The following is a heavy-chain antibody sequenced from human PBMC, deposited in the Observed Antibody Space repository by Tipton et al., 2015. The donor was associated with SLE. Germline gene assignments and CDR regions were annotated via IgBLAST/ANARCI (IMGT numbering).Heavy chain of an antibody. CDR1: VYSFTSYW. J-gene: IGHJ3*02. CDR2: IYAADSDT. V-gene: IGHV5-51*03. CDR3: AREVGWAFDI. Sequence: QSGPEVKKPGESLKISCKGSVYSFTSYWIGWVRQMPGKGLEWIGIIYAADSDTRYSPSFQGQVTISAVKSISIAYLQWRSLKASDTAMYYCAREVGWAFDIWGQGTMVPVSS.